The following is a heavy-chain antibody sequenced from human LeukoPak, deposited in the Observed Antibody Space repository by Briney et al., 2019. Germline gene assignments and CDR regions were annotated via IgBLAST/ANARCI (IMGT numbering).Heavy chain of an antibody. CDR3: AREGSYSGSGSPPLDY. CDR2: INHSGST. D-gene: IGHD3-10*01. J-gene: IGHJ4*02. V-gene: IGHV4-34*01. CDR1: GESFSGYY. Sequence: SETLSLTCAVYGESFSGYYWSWIRQPPGKGLEWIGEINHSGSTNYNPSLKSRVTISLETSKNQFSLKLTSVTAADTAVYYCAREGSYSGSGSPPLDYWGQGTLVTVSS.